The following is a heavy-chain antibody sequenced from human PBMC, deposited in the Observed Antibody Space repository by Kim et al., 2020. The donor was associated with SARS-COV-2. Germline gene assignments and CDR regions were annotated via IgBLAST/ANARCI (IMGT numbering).Heavy chain of an antibody. D-gene: IGHD2-15*01. J-gene: IGHJ6*03. CDR1: GGSISSSSYY. Sequence: SETRSLTCTVSGGSISSSSYYWGWIRQPPGKGLEWIGSIYYSGSTYYTPSLTSRVTISVDTSKNQFSLKLSSVTAADTAVYYCARPSAQDHYYMDVWGKGTTVTVSS. CDR3: ARPSAQDHYYMDV. V-gene: IGHV4-39*01. CDR2: IYYSGST.